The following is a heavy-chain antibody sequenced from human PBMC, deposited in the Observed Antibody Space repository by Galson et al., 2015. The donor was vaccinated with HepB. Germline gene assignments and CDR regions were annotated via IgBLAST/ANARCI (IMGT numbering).Heavy chain of an antibody. CDR2: IWYDGSNK. CDR1: GFTFSSYG. J-gene: IGHJ3*02. D-gene: IGHD6-13*01. V-gene: IGHV3-33*01. CDR3: ARDPYSSYAFDI. Sequence: SLRLSCAASGFTFSSYGMHWVRQAPGKGLEWVAVIWYDGSNKYYADSVKGRFTISRDNSKNTLYLQMNSLRAEDTAVYYCARDPYSSYAFDIWGQGTMVTVSS.